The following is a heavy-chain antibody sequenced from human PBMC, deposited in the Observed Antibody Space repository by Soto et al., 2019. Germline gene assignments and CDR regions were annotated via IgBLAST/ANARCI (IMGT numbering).Heavy chain of an antibody. CDR2: IYPGDSDT. J-gene: IGHJ6*02. CDR1: GYTFTNYW. CDR3: AASIFYYGMDV. V-gene: IGHV5-51*01. Sequence: GESLKISCKGFGYTFTNYWIGWVRQMPGKGPEWMGIIYPGDSDTKYNPSFQGQVTISADKSITTSYLQWSSLKASDTAIYYCAASIFYYGMDVWGQGTTVTVSS.